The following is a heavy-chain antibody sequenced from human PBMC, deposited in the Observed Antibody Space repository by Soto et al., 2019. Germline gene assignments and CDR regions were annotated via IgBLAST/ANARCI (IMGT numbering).Heavy chain of an antibody. D-gene: IGHD6-19*01. V-gene: IGHV4-39*01. J-gene: IGHJ4*01. Sequence: QLQLQESGPGLVKPSDTLSLTCTVSGGSISSSSYYWGWIRQPPGKGLEWIGSIYYSGSTYYNPSLKRRVTISVDTSKNQFSLKLSSVTAADTAVYYCARSIAVARSPFDYWGQGTLVTVSS. CDR3: ARSIAVARSPFDY. CDR1: GGSISSSSYY. CDR2: IYYSGST.